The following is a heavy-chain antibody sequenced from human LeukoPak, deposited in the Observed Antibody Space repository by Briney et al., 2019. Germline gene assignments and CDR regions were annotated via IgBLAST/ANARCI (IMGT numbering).Heavy chain of an antibody. D-gene: IGHD4-17*01. V-gene: IGHV4-30-4*08. CDR2: IYYSGST. CDR3: ARAPTVTNHYYSWFDP. CDR1: GGSISSGDYY. J-gene: IGHJ5*02. Sequence: SQTLSLTCTVSGGSISSGDYYWSWIRQPPGKGLEWIGYIYYSGSTYYNPSLKSRVTISVDTSKNQFSLKLRSVTAADTAVYYCARAPTVTNHYYSWFDPWGQGTLVTVSS.